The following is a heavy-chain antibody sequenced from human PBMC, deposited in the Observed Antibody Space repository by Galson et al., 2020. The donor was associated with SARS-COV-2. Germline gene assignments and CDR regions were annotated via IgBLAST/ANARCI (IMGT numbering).Heavy chain of an antibody. CDR2: IDPSDSYT. V-gene: IGHV5-10-1*01. J-gene: IGHJ4*02. CDR1: GYSFTSYW. CDR3: ARHWPQGLRVSDDY. Sequence: HGESLKISCKASGYSFTSYWISWVRQMPGKGLEWMGRIDPSDSYTNYSPSFQGHVTVSADKSIDTAYLQWNSLKASDTAMYYCARHWPQGLRVSDDYWGQISLVAVSS. D-gene: IGHD6-19*01.